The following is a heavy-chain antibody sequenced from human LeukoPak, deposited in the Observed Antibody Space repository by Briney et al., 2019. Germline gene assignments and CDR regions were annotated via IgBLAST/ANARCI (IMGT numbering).Heavy chain of an antibody. CDR2: ISSRGTI. CDR3: ARIAAAFDY. D-gene: IGHD6-13*01. CDR1: GFTSSDYE. Sequence: GGSPRLSCAASGFTSSDYEMNWVRQAPGKGLEWISYISSRGTIYYADSVKGRFTISRDNAKNSLYLQMNSLRAEDTAVYYCARIAAAFDYWGQGTLVTVPS. J-gene: IGHJ4*02. V-gene: IGHV3-48*03.